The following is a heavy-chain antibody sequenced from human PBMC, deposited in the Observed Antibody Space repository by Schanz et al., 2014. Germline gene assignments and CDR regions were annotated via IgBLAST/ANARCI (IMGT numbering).Heavy chain of an antibody. V-gene: IGHV1-69*02. CDR1: GGTFSTYP. Sequence: QVQLVQSGAEVKKPGSSMKVSCKASGGTFSTYPINWLRQAPGQGLEWMGRIIPNHGIVNYAQRFQDRVRITADKSTSTAYMELSSLRSDDTAVYYCARGGGPEDVFDIWGQGTTVTVSS. CDR3: ARGGGPEDVFDI. CDR2: IIPNHGIV. D-gene: IGHD2-15*01. J-gene: IGHJ3*02.